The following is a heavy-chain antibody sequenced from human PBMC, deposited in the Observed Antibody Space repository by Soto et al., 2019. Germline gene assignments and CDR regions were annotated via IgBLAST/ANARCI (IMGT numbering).Heavy chain of an antibody. CDR1: GGSISSSNW. Sequence: QVQLQESGPGLVKPSGTLSLTCAVSGGSISSSNWWSWVRQPPGKGLEWIGEIYHSGSTNYNPSLMSRLTISVDKYKTQFSLKLSSVTAADTAVYYCARDGPDSSGWFDYWGQGTLVTVSS. J-gene: IGHJ4*02. V-gene: IGHV4-4*02. CDR2: IYHSGST. D-gene: IGHD6-19*01. CDR3: ARDGPDSSGWFDY.